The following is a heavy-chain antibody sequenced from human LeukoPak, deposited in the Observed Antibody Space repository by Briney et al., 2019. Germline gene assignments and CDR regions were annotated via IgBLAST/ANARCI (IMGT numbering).Heavy chain of an antibody. J-gene: IGHJ4*02. D-gene: IGHD3-9*01. V-gene: IGHV4-59*01. CDR2: IYYSGST. Sequence: PSETLSLTCSVSGGSISSYYWSWIRHPPGKGLEWIGYIYYSGSTNYNPSLKSRVTISVDTSKNQFSLKLSSVTAADTAVYYCARGLDYDILTGYYTFDYWGQGTLVTVSS. CDR3: ARGLDYDILTGYYTFDY. CDR1: GGSISSYY.